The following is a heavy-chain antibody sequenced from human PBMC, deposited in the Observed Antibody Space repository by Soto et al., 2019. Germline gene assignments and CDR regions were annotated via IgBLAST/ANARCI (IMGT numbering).Heavy chain of an antibody. V-gene: IGHV4-4*02. CDR2: IYHSGST. Sequence: SETLSLTCAVSGGSISSSNWWSWVRQPPGKGLEWIGEIYHSGSTNYNPSLKNRVTISVDTSKNQFSLKLSSVTAADTAVYYCARGIGGTTSTAHYYGMDVWGQGTTVTVSS. CDR3: ARGIGGTTSTAHYYGMDV. CDR1: GGSISSSNW. D-gene: IGHD4-4*01. J-gene: IGHJ6*02.